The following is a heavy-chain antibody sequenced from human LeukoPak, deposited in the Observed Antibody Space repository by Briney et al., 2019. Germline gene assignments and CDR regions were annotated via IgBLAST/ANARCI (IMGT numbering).Heavy chain of an antibody. CDR3: ARDEGGKALDY. CDR2: IWYDGSNK. CDR1: GFTFSSYG. J-gene: IGHJ4*02. D-gene: IGHD1-1*01. Sequence: GGSLRLSCAASGFTFSSYGMHWVRQAPGKGLEWVAVIWYDGSNKYYADSVKGRFTISRDNSKNTLYLQMNSLGAEDTAVYYCARDEGGKALDYWGQGTLVTVSS. V-gene: IGHV3-33*01.